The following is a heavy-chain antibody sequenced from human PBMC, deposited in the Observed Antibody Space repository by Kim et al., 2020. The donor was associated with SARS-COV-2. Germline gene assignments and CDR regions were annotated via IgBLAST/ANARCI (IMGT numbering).Heavy chain of an antibody. J-gene: IGHJ2*01. V-gene: IGHV3-23*01. D-gene: IGHD3-22*01. CDR2: ISGSGGST. CDR1: GFTFSSYA. CDR3: AKDSLIVVVMASGWYFDL. Sequence: GGSLRLSCAASGFTFSSYAMSWVRQAPGKGLEWVSAISGSGGSTYYADSVKGRFTISRDNSKNTLYLQMNSLRAEDTAVYYCAKDSLIVVVMASGWYFDLWGRGTLVTVSS.